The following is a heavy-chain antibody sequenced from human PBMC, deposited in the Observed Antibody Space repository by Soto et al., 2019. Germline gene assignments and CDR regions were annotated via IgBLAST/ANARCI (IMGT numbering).Heavy chain of an antibody. CDR3: ATLNQVGSGHDRDS. V-gene: IGHV4-4*02. Sequence: QVQLQESGPRLVKPSGTLTLTCAVSGVSISSNNWWSCVRQTPGKGLDWIAEIYHVGSINYNPSFKSRVTMSVDKSQNQLSLNLSSVTVAVKAVYYCATLNQVGSGHDRDSRGHGTLVTVSS. J-gene: IGHJ5*01. D-gene: IGHD1-26*01. CDR2: IYHVGSI. CDR1: GVSISSNNW.